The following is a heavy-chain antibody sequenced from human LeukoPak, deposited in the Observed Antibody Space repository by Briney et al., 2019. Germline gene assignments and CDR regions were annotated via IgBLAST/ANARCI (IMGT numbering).Heavy chain of an antibody. V-gene: IGHV1-69*05. CDR2: IIPIFGTA. Sequence: SVKVSCKASGGTFSSYAISWVRQAPGRGLEWMGGIIPIFGTANYAQKFQGRVTITTDESTSTAYMELSSLRSEDTAVYYCASQYSSSWYVDYYYYYMDVWGKGTTVTVSS. CDR1: GGTFSSYA. D-gene: IGHD6-13*01. CDR3: ASQYSSSWYVDYYYYYMDV. J-gene: IGHJ6*03.